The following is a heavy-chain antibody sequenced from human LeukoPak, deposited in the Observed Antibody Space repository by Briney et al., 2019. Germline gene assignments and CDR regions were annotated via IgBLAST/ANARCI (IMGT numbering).Heavy chain of an antibody. D-gene: IGHD3-16*01. J-gene: IGHJ4*02. Sequence: PGGSLRLSCAASGFTFSNFAMTWVRQAPGKGLEWVSSISGSGANTYYANSVRGRFTISRDNSKNTLYLQINNLGAEDTALYYCAKCLAEPGTCYFDYWGQGTLVTGSS. CDR3: AKCLAEPGTCYFDY. CDR2: ISGSGANT. CDR1: GFTFSNFA. V-gene: IGHV3-23*01.